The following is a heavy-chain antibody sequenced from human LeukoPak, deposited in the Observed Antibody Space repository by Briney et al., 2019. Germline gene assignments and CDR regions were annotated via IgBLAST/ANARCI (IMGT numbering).Heavy chain of an antibody. CDR1: GFTFSIYG. V-gene: IGHV3-30*18. CDR3: AKVGADKSRGDAFDI. CDR2: ISYDGSNK. J-gene: IGHJ3*02. D-gene: IGHD1-26*01. Sequence: GGSLRLACAASGFTFSIYGMHWVRQAPGKGLEWVAFISYDGSNKYYADSVKGRFTISRDNSKNTLYLQMNSLRAEDTAVYYCAKVGADKSRGDAFDIWGQGTMVTVSS.